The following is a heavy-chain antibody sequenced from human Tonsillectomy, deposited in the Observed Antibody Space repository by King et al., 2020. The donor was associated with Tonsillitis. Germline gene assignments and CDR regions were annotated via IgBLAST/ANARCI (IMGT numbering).Heavy chain of an antibody. Sequence: HVQLVESGGGVVQPGRSLRLSCAASGFTFSSYGMHWVRQAPGKGLEWVAVISYDGSNKYYADSVKGRFTISRDNSKNTLYLQMNSLRAEDTAVYYCAKDRPNSLEEWELASYYFDYWGQGTLVTVSS. CDR1: GFTFSSYG. V-gene: IGHV3-30*18. D-gene: IGHD1-26*01. CDR2: ISYDGSNK. J-gene: IGHJ4*02. CDR3: AKDRPNSLEEWELASYYFDY.